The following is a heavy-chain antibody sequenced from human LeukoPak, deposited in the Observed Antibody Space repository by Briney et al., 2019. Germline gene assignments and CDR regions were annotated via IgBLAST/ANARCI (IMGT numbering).Heavy chain of an antibody. CDR2: ISSSGSDI. J-gene: IGHJ3*02. V-gene: IGHV3-48*03. Sequence: GGSLRLSCAASGFTFSNYEMHWVRQAPGKGLEWVSYISSSGSDIYYADSVKGRFTISRDNAKNSLYLQMNSLRAEDTAVYYCARAGIQLWLGAFDIWGQGTMVTVSS. CDR3: ARAGIQLWLGAFDI. CDR1: GFTFSNYE. D-gene: IGHD5-18*01.